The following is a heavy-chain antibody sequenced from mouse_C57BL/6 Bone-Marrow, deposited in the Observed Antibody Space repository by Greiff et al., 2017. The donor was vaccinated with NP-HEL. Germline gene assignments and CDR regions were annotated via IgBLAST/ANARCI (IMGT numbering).Heavy chain of an antibody. V-gene: IGHV1-64*01. CDR2: IHPNSGST. Sequence: QVQLQQPGAELVKPGASVKLSCKASGYTFTSYWMHWVKQRPGQGLEWIGMIHPNSGSTNYNEKFKSKATLTVDKSSSTAYMQLSSLTSEDSAVYHCARRETGWYFDVWGTGTTVTVSS. CDR3: ARRETGWYFDV. CDR1: GYTFTSYW. J-gene: IGHJ1*03. D-gene: IGHD4-1*01.